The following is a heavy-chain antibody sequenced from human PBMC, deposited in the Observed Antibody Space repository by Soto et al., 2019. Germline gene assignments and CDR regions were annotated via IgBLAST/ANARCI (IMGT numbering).Heavy chain of an antibody. D-gene: IGHD6-13*01. CDR2: IYYSGST. Sequence: PSETLSLTCTVSGGSISSYYWSWIRQPPGKGLEWIGYIYYSGSTNYNPSLKSRVTISVDTSKNQFSLKLSSVTAADTAVYYCARRRYGAEQFGYSSSWDAFDIWGQGTMVTVSS. J-gene: IGHJ3*02. CDR1: GGSISSYY. CDR3: ARRRYGAEQFGYSSSWDAFDI. V-gene: IGHV4-59*08.